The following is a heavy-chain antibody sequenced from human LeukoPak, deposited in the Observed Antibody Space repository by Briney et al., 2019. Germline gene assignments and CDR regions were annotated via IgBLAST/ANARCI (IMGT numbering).Heavy chain of an antibody. D-gene: IGHD3-10*01. CDR1: GFSFSNYA. J-gene: IGHJ4*02. CDR3: ATYGSGSYYRKAFDY. V-gene: IGHV3-23*01. Sequence: GGSLRLSCAASGFSFSNYAMSWVRQAPGKGLERVSGVTMSGGSTYYADSVKGRLTISRDNSKTTLYLQMNSLRADDTAVYYCATYGSGSYYRKAFDYWGQGTLVTVSS. CDR2: VTMSGGST.